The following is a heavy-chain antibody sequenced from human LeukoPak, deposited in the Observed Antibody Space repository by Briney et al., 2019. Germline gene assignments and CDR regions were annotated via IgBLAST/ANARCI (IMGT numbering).Heavy chain of an antibody. CDR1: GFTFSSYW. CDR2: IKQDGSEK. D-gene: IGHD1-20*01. V-gene: IGHV3-7*01. Sequence: PGGSLRLSCAASGFTFSSYWMSWVRQAPGKGLEWVANIKQDGSEKYYVDSVKGRFTISRDNAKNSLYLQMNSLRAEDTAVYYCARENYNWNGLDAFDIWGQGTMVTVSS. CDR3: ARENYNWNGLDAFDI. J-gene: IGHJ3*02.